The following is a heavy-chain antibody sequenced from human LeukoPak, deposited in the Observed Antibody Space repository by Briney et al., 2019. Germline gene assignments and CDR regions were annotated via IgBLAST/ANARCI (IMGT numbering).Heavy chain of an antibody. J-gene: IGHJ5*02. CDR1: GFSFSNYW. CDR3: APRSDIVVVPAT. V-gene: IGHV3-74*01. D-gene: IGHD2-2*01. Sequence: PGGSLRLSCVVSGFSFSNYWMHWVRQAPGKGLVWVSRINSDGTTTSYAASVKGRFTISRDNAKNTLYLQMNSLRAEDTAVYYCAPRSDIVVVPATWGQGTLVTVSS. CDR2: INSDGTTT.